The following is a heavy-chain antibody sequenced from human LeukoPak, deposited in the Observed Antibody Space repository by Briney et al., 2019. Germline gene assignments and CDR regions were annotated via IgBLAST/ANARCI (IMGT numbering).Heavy chain of an antibody. CDR3: ARGRAGGSTTYNMDV. V-gene: IGHV3-30*14. CDR2: ISYDGSNK. CDR1: GFTFSSYA. D-gene: IGHD5/OR15-5a*01. J-gene: IGHJ6*02. Sequence: PGGSLRLSCAASGFTFSSYAMHWVRQAPGKGLEWVAVISYDGSNKYYADSVKGRFTISRDNSKNTLYLQMNTLRAEDTALYYCARGRAGGSTTYNMDVWGQGTTVTVSS.